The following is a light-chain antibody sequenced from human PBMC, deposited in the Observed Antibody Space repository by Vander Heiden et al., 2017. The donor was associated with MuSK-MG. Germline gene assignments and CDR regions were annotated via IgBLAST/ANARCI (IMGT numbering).Light chain of an antibody. CDR1: SSNIGTNS. CDR2: GNS. Sequence: QSVLTQPPSASGTPGQRVTISCSGSSSNIGTNSVYWYQQLPGTAPKLLIYGNSQRPSGVPDRVSGSKSGTSASLAISGLRPEDEADYYCAAWDDSLSGHVVFGGGTKLTVL. CDR3: AAWDDSLSGHVV. V-gene: IGLV1-47*02. J-gene: IGLJ2*01.